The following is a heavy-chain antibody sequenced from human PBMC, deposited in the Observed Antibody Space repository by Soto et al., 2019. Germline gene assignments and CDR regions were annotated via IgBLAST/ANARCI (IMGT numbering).Heavy chain of an antibody. CDR3: ARDTGVTGEDY. CDR2: INGDGSST. Sequence: SLRLSCAASGFTFSSYWMHWVRQAPGKGLVWVSRINGDGSSTNYADSVKGRFTISRDNTKNTLYLQMNSLRAEDTAVYYCARDTGVTGEDYWGQGTLVTVSS. V-gene: IGHV3-74*01. J-gene: IGHJ4*02. D-gene: IGHD7-27*01. CDR1: GFTFSSYW.